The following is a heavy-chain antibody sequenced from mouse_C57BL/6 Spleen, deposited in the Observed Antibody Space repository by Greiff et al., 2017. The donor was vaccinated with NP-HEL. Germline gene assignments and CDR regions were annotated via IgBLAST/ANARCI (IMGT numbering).Heavy chain of an antibody. V-gene: IGHV6-3*01. CDR3: TGGTTVVATYYFDY. D-gene: IGHD1-1*01. Sequence: EVKLMESGGGLVQPGGSMKLSCVASGFTFSNYWMNWVRQSPEKGLEWVAQIRLKSDNYATHYAESVKGRLTISRDDSKSSFYLQMNNLRAEDTGIYYCTGGTTVVATYYFDYWGQGTTLTVSS. CDR1: GFTFSNYW. J-gene: IGHJ2*01. CDR2: IRLKSDNYAT.